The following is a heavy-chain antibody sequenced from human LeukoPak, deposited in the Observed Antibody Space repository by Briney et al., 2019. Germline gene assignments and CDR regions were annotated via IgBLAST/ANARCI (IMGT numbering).Heavy chain of an antibody. D-gene: IGHD5-12*01. CDR3: ARRPRAYDGVGGMDV. CDR2: IDPSDSYT. CDR1: GYSFTNYW. J-gene: IGHJ6*02. V-gene: IGHV5-10-1*01. Sequence: GESLRISCEGSGYSFTNYWINWVRQMPGKGLEWVGRIDPSDSYTSYSPSFQGHVTISADKSISTALLQWSSLKASDTAMYYCARRPRAYDGVGGMDVWGQGTTVTVSS.